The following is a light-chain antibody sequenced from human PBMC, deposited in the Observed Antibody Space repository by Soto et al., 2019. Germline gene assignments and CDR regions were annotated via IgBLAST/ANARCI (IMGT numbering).Light chain of an antibody. Sequence: ALTQPASVSGSPGQSITISCTGTSSDVGGYNSVSWYQQHPGKAPKLMIYNVSNRPSGISDRFSGSRSGNTASLAISGLQAEDEADYYCSSYTSSSTYVFGTGTKVTVL. V-gene: IGLV2-14*03. CDR3: SSYTSSSTYV. J-gene: IGLJ1*01. CDR2: NVS. CDR1: SSDVGGYNS.